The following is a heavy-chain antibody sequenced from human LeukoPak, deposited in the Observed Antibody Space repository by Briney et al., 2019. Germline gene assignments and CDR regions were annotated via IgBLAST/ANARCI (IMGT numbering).Heavy chain of an antibody. CDR1: GGSISSYY. V-gene: IGHV4-59*08. CDR3: ARQGITMVRGVIIISSPFDY. D-gene: IGHD3-10*01. CDR2: IYYSGST. J-gene: IGHJ4*02. Sequence: TSETLSLTCTVSGGSISSYYWSWIRQPPGKGLEWIGYIYYSGSTNYNPSLKSRVTISVDTSKNQFSLKLSSVTAADTAVYYCARQGITMVRGVIIISSPFDYWGQGTLVTVSS.